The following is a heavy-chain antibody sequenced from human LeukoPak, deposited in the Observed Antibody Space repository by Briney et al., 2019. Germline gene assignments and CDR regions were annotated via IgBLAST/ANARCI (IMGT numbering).Heavy chain of an antibody. Sequence: SETLSLTCAVYGGSYSGNHWSWIRQPPGEGLEWIGEINPSGGTNYNPSLTSRAIISEDVSKNQFTLKLTSVTAADTAVYYCARGRGLHFGELSVSAYWGQGTLVTVSS. V-gene: IGHV4-34*01. CDR1: GGSYSGNH. D-gene: IGHD3-16*02. CDR2: INPSGGT. J-gene: IGHJ4*02. CDR3: ARGRGLHFGELSVSAY.